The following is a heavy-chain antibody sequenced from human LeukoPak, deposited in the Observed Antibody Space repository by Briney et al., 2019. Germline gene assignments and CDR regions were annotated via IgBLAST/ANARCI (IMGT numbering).Heavy chain of an antibody. V-gene: IGHV4-39*07. CDR3: ARECPIPYYMDV. CDR1: GGSISSSSYY. Sequence: PSETLSLTCTVSGGSISSSSYYWGWIRQPPGKGLEWIGSIYYSGSTYYNPSLKSRVTISVDTSKNQFSLKLSSVTAADTAVYYCARECPIPYYMDVWGKGTTVTVSS. J-gene: IGHJ6*03. CDR2: IYYSGST.